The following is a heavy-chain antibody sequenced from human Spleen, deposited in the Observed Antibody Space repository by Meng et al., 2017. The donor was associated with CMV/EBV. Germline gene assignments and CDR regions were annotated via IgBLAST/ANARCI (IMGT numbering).Heavy chain of an antibody. Sequence: SNGRHWVRQAPGKGLEWVAVIWYDGSNKYYADSVKGRFTISRDNSKNTLYLQMNSLRAEDTAVYYCARDVLGYYDSSGYYSPFWDYWGQGTLVTVSS. CDR2: IWYDGSNK. J-gene: IGHJ4*02. CDR1: SNG. V-gene: IGHV3-33*01. D-gene: IGHD3-22*01. CDR3: ARDVLGYYDSSGYYSPFWDY.